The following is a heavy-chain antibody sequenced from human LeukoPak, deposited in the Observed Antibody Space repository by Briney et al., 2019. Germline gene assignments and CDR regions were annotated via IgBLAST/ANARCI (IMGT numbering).Heavy chain of an antibody. V-gene: IGHV3-7*05. CDR2: INHDGSEK. Sequence: GGSLRLSCAASGFTFSSYWMSWVRQAPGTGLEWVANINHDGSEKYYVDSVKGRFTISRDNAKNSLYLQMNSLRAEDTAVYYCAKGSTVLTDYWGQGTLVTVSS. CDR3: AKGSTVLTDY. J-gene: IGHJ4*02. D-gene: IGHD4-23*01. CDR1: GFTFSSYW.